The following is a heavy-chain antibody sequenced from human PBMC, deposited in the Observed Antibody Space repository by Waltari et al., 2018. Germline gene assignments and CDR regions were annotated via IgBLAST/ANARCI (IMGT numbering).Heavy chain of an antibody. CDR2: INRDGSDT. Sequence: EEQLVESGGGLIQPGESLRVSCAVSGFTFSRFWMNWVRHGPGQGVVWVARINRDGSDTSYADSVKGRFTISRDNAKNSLYLQMNSLRAEDTAVDYCARDKADSSSWYEYYFDYWGQGTLVTVSS. D-gene: IGHD6-13*01. J-gene: IGHJ4*02. CDR1: GFTFSRFW. V-gene: IGHV3-74*01. CDR3: ARDKADSSSWYEYYFDY.